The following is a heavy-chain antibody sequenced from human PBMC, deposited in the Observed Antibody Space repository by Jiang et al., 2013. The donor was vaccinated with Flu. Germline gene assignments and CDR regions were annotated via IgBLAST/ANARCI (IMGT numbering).Heavy chain of an antibody. Sequence: QTLSLTCAISGDSVSSNSAAWNWIRQSPSRGLEWLGRTYYRSRWYNDYAVSVKSRITINPDTSKNQFPLQLNSVTPEDTAVYYCARGMAANPFWYINLWGRGTLVTVSS. CDR1: GDSVSSNSAA. CDR2: TYYRSRWYN. V-gene: IGHV6-1*01. D-gene: IGHD1-26*01. J-gene: IGHJ2*01. CDR3: ARGMAANPFWYINL.